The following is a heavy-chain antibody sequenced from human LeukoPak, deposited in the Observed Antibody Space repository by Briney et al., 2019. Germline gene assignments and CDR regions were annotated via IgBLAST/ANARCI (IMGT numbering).Heavy chain of an antibody. CDR3: AKDLSGSFDY. D-gene: IGHD2-15*01. J-gene: IGHJ4*02. V-gene: IGHV3-23*01. CDR1: GFTFSSYA. CDR2: ISGSGGGGST. Sequence: GGSLRLSCAASGFTFSSYAMSWVRQAPGKGLEWVSAISGSGGGGSTYYADSVKGRFTISRDNSRNTLFLQMNSLRAEDTAVYYCAKDLSGSFDYWGQGTLVTVPS.